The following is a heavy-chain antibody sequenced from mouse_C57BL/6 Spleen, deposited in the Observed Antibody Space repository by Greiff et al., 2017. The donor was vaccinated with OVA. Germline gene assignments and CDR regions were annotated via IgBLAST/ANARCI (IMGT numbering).Heavy chain of an antibody. CDR3: ARSEVYYYGSSSHYYAMDY. CDR1: GYTFTDYN. J-gene: IGHJ4*01. V-gene: IGHV1-22*01. CDR2: INPNNGGT. Sequence: VQLQQSGPELVKPGASVKMSCKASGYTFTDYNMHWVKQSHGKSLEWIGYINPNNGGTSYNQKFKGKATLTVNKSSSTAYMELRSLTSEDSAVYYCARSEVYYYGSSSHYYAMDYWGQGTSVTVSS. D-gene: IGHD1-1*01.